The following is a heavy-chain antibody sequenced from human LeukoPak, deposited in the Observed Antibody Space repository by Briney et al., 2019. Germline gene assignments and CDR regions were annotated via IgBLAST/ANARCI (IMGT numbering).Heavy chain of an antibody. V-gene: IGHV5-51*01. CDR3: ARRNGGATRPWDY. D-gene: IGHD1-26*01. Sequence: PGESLKISCKGSGYSFTSYWIGWVRLMPGKGLEWTGIIYPGDSDTRYSPSFQGQVTISADKSISTAYLQWSSLKASDTAMYCCARRNGGATRPWDYWGLGTLVTVSS. CDR2: IYPGDSDT. J-gene: IGHJ4*02. CDR1: GYSFTSYW.